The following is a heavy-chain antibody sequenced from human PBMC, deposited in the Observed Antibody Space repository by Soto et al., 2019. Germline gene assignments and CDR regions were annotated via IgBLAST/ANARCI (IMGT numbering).Heavy chain of an antibody. D-gene: IGHD3-22*01. J-gene: IGHJ4*02. CDR2: IYYSGST. V-gene: IGHV4-59*08. CDR3: ARLSSGYTYDY. Sequence: SETLSLTCTVSGGSISSYYWSWIRQPPGKGLEWIGYIYYSGSTNYNPSLKSRVTISVDTSKNQFSLKLGSVTAADTAVYYCARLSSGYTYDYWGQGTLVTVSS. CDR1: GGSISSYY.